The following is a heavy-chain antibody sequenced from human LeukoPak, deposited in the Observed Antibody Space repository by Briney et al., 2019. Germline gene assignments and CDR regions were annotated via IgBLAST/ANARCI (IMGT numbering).Heavy chain of an antibody. V-gene: IGHV3-23*01. CDR1: GFTLSSYL. CDR2: ISGSRGST. CDR3: AKDRPNYDFWSGYSTAFDY. D-gene: IGHD3-3*01. J-gene: IGHJ4*02. Sequence: GGSLRHSCSASGFTLSSYLVSSVRQAPGKGAELVSAISGSRGSTYYADSVKGRVTISRDNSKNTLYLQMNSLRAEDTAVYSCAKDRPNYDFWSGYSTAFDYWGQGTLVTVSS.